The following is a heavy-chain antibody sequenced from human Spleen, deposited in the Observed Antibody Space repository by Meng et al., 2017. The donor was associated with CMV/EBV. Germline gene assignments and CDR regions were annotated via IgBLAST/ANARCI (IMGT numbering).Heavy chain of an antibody. J-gene: IGHJ4*02. CDR3: ARVDSSDYFYFDY. CDR1: GDSVSSNSAT. Sequence: SQTLSLTGAISGDSVSSNSATWNWIRQSPSRGLEWLGRTYYRSKWYNDYAVSVKSRITFNSDTSKNQFSLHLNYVTPEDTAVYYCARVDSSDYFYFDYWGQGTLVTVSS. D-gene: IGHD3-22*01. CDR2: TYYRSKWYN. V-gene: IGHV6-1*01.